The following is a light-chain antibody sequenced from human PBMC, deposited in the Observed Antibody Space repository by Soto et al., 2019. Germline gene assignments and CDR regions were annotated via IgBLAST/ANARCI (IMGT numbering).Light chain of an antibody. V-gene: IGLV9-49*01. CDR1: SGYSNYK. CDR2: VGTGGIMG. CDR3: GADHGSGSNFGGV. J-gene: IGLJ2*01. Sequence: QTVVTQPPSASASLGASVTLTCTLSSGYSNYKVDWYQQRPGKGPRFVMRVGTGGIMGSKGDGIPDRFSVLGSGLNRYLTIKNIQEEDESDYHCGADHGSGSNFGGVFGGGTKLTVL.